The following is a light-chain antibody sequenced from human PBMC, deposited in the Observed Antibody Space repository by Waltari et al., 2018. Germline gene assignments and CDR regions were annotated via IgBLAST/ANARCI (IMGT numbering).Light chain of an antibody. CDR1: QSVSSDY. Sequence: EVVLTQSPGTLSLSPGERAALSCRASQSVSSDYLAWYQQKPGQAPRLLISVASNRATGIPDRFSGSGSGTDFTLTISRLEPEDFAVYYCQQHGSSPYTFGQGTKLEIK. CDR3: QQHGSSPYT. J-gene: IGKJ2*01. V-gene: IGKV3-20*01. CDR2: VAS.